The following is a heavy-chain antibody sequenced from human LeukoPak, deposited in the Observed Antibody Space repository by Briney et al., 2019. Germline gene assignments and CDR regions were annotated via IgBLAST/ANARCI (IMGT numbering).Heavy chain of an antibody. CDR3: TTGGDY. Sequence: GGSLRLSCAASGFTFTNAWMNWVRQAPGKGLEWVGRIKNKIEGGTTDYAARVKGRFTILRDDSKNTLYLQMDSLKTEDTAVYYCTTGGDYWGQGTLVTVSS. V-gene: IGHV3-15*01. D-gene: IGHD3-10*01. CDR1: GFTFTNAW. J-gene: IGHJ4*02. CDR2: IKNKIEGGTT.